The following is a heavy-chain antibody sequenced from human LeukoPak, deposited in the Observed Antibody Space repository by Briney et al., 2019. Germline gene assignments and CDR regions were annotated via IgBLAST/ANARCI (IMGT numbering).Heavy chain of an antibody. D-gene: IGHD6-13*01. CDR2: IGTAGDP. V-gene: IGHV3-13*05. CDR3: ARANSWADSSSWHSYYFDY. Sequence: GGSLRLSCAASGFTFSSYDMHWVRQATGKGLEWVSAIGTAGDPYYPGSVKGRFTISRENAKNSLYLQMNSLRAGDTAVYYCARANSWADSSSWHSYYFDYWGQGTLVTVSS. J-gene: IGHJ4*02. CDR1: GFTFSSYD.